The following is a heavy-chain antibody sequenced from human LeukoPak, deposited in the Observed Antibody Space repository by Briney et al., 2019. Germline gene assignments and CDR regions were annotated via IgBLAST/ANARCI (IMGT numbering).Heavy chain of an antibody. Sequence: ASVKVSCKASGYTFTSYGISWVRQAPGQGLEWMGWISAYNGNTNYAQKLQGRVTMTTDTSTSTAYMEPRSLRSDDTAVYYCATYYYDSSGYSEDGYYFDYWGQGTLVTVSS. V-gene: IGHV1-18*01. CDR1: GYTFTSYG. D-gene: IGHD3-22*01. J-gene: IGHJ4*02. CDR3: ATYYYDSSGYSEDGYYFDY. CDR2: ISAYNGNT.